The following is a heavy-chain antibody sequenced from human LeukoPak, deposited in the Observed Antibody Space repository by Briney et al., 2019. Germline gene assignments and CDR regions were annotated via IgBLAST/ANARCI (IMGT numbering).Heavy chain of an antibody. CDR2: IWYDGSNK. V-gene: IGHV3-30*02. CDR3: AKVDYSNAFDI. Sequence: GGSLRLSCAASGFTFSSYGMHWVRQAPGKGLEWVAVIWYDGSNKYYADSVKGRFTISRDNSKDTLYLQMNSLRAEDTAVYYCAKVDYSNAFDIWGQGTMVTVSS. J-gene: IGHJ3*02. D-gene: IGHD2-15*01. CDR1: GFTFSSYG.